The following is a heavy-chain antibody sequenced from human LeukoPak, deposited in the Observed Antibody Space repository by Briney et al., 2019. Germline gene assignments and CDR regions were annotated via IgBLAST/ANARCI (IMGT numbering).Heavy chain of an antibody. J-gene: IGHJ4*02. D-gene: IGHD3-22*01. CDR2: INHSGST. Sequence: GSLRLSCAASGFTVSNNYMSWVRQAPGKGLEWIGEINHSGSTNYNPSLKSRVTISVDTSKNQFSLKLSSVTAADTAVYYCARGTFYYDSSGYCYYFDYWGQGTLVTVSS. CDR3: ARGTFYYDSSGYCYYFDY. V-gene: IGHV4-34*01. CDR1: GFTVSNNY.